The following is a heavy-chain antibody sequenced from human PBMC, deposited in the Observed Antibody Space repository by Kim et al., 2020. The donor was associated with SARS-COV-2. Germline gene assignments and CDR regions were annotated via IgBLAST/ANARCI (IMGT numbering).Heavy chain of an antibody. CDR3: ARDKTAAGNTRYFDY. Sequence: GGSLRLSCAASGFTFSSYSMNWVRQAPGKGLEWVSSISSSSSYIYYADSVKGRFTISRDNAKNSLYLQMNSLRAEDTAVYYCARDKTAAGNTRYFDYWGQGTLVTVSS. J-gene: IGHJ4*02. CDR2: ISSSSSYI. D-gene: IGHD6-13*01. CDR1: GFTFSSYS. V-gene: IGHV3-21*01.